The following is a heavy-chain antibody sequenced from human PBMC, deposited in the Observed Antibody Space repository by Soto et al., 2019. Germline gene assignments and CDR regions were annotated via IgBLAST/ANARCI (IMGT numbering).Heavy chain of an antibody. CDR3: ARSMGPYPYSSGWPYYYYGMDV. Sequence: QVQLVGSGGGVVQPGRSLRLSCAASGFTFSSYAMHWVRQAPGKGLEWVAVISFDGGNKYYTDSVKGRFTISRDNSKNTLYLQMNSLRAEDTAVYYCARSMGPYPYSSGWPYYYYGMDVWGQGTTVTVSS. CDR1: GFTFSSYA. D-gene: IGHD6-19*01. V-gene: IGHV3-30-3*01. J-gene: IGHJ6*02. CDR2: ISFDGGNK.